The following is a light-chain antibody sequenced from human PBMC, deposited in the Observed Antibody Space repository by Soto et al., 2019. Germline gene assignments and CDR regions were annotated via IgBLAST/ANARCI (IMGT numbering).Light chain of an antibody. CDR1: SSDVGAYNY. CDR2: DVI. CDR3: CSYTTSSTYV. J-gene: IGLJ1*01. Sequence: QSALTQPPSASGSPGQTVAISCTGTSSDVGAYNYVSWYQQHPGKAPKLMIYDVIQRPSGVPARFSVSKSGNTASLTVSGLQSEDEADYYCCSYTTSSTYVFGTGTKLTVL. V-gene: IGLV2-8*01.